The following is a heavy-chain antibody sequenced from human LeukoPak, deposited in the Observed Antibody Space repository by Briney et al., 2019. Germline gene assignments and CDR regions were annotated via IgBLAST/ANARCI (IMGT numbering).Heavy chain of an antibody. V-gene: IGHV3-66*01. Sequence: PGGSLRLSRAASGFAFSSYRMNWVRQAPGKGLEWVSVIYSGGSTYYADSVKGRFTISRDNSKNTLYLQMNSLRAEDTAVYYCARVIIISVARWFDPWGQGTLVTVSS. CDR1: GFAFSSYR. D-gene: IGHD3-16*02. CDR2: IYSGGST. CDR3: ARVIIISVARWFDP. J-gene: IGHJ5*02.